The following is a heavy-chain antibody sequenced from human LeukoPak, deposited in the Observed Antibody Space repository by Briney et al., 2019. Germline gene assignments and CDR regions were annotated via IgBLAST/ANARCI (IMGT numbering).Heavy chain of an antibody. CDR2: IYPDDSDT. Sequence: GESLKISCKGSGYSFTSYRIGWVRQMPGKGLEWMGIIYPDDSDTRYSPSFQGQVTISADKSISTAYLQWSSLKASDTAMYYCARRQTPDYGDPWGAFDIWGQGTMVTVSS. D-gene: IGHD4-17*01. V-gene: IGHV5-51*01. CDR1: GYSFTSYR. J-gene: IGHJ3*02. CDR3: ARRQTPDYGDPWGAFDI.